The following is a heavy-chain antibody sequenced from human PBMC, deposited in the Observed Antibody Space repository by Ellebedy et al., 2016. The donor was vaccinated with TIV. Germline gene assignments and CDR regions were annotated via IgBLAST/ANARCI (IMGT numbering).Heavy chain of an antibody. J-gene: IGHJ6*03. CDR3: ARDPGGYYYYYYMDV. CDR1: GFTFSRYS. Sequence: GESLKISXATSGFTFSRYSIHWVRQAPGKGLEWVSSISSSSNYIYYADSVKGRFTISRDNAKNSLYLQLTSLRAEDTAVYYCARDPGGYYYYYYMDVWGKGTTVTVSS. D-gene: IGHD3-10*01. V-gene: IGHV3-21*01. CDR2: ISSSSNYI.